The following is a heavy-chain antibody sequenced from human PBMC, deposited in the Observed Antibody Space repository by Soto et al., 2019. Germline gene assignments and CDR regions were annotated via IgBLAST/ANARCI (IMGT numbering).Heavy chain of an antibody. V-gene: IGHV3-15*07. Sequence: GGSLRLSCIPSGFIVSHNYMSWVRQAPGTGLEWVSVIYSSGTTDYAAPVKGRFTISRDDSKNTLYLQMNSLKTEDTAVYYCTTGPRYYYGSGPRRPDPLDYWGQGTLVTVSS. CDR1: GFIVSHNY. CDR3: TTGPRYYYGSGPRRPDPLDY. D-gene: IGHD3-10*01. CDR2: IYSSGTT. J-gene: IGHJ4*02.